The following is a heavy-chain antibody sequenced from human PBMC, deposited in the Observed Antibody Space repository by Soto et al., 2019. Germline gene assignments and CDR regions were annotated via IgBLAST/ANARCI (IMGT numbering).Heavy chain of an antibody. Sequence: PSETLSLTCTVSSVSIKSADYYWSWLRQPPGKGLEWVGYIYYTGTTYYYPSLKSRLTISLDTTKNQFSLTLNSVTAADTAVYYCAGFSAYDLFSGDYSVLWGQGTLLTVSS. D-gene: IGHD3-3*01. J-gene: IGHJ4*02. CDR2: IYYTGTT. CDR1: SVSIKSADYY. CDR3: AGFSAYDLFSGDYSVL. V-gene: IGHV4-30-4*01.